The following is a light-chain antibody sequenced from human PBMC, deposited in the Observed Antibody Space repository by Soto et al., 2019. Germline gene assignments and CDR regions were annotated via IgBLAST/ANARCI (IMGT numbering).Light chain of an antibody. J-gene: IGKJ3*01. CDR3: QQRSNCLFT. V-gene: IGKV3-11*01. CDR1: QSVSRA. Sequence: EIVLTQSPATLSVSPGESATLSCRASQSVSRALAWYQHVPGQAPSLLIYDSSTRATGVPARFSGSGSGTRFTLTISSLQSEDFAVYYCQQRSNCLFTFGPGTKVDIK. CDR2: DSS.